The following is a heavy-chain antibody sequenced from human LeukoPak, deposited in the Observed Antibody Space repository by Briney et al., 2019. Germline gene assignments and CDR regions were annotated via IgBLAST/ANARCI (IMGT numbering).Heavy chain of an antibody. D-gene: IGHD2-15*01. CDR2: LYHSGST. Sequence: SETLSLTCVVYGGSLSGYYWSWIRPPPGKGLEWIGELYHSGSTNYNPTVTRGVTISVGTSKNQFSLKLSSVTAADTAVYYCARHRFRVRSCFGCVYWGQGTLVTVSS. V-gene: IGHV4-34*01. J-gene: IGHJ4*02. CDR3: ARHRFRVRSCFGCVY. CDR1: GGSLSGYY.